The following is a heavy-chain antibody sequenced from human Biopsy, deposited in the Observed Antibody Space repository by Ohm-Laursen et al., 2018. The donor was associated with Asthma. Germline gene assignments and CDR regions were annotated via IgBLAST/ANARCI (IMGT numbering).Heavy chain of an antibody. V-gene: IGHV4-39*02. CDR3: ARAVSSSSYWYFEL. CDR1: GDAMSTSGSY. CDR2: IYYSGRT. D-gene: IGHD6-6*01. Sequence: SETLSLTCIVSGDAMSTSGSYWGWIRQSPGKGLEWIGSIYYSGRTYYNQSLGSRFTISADTSQNHFSLKVTSVTAADTAVYYCARAVSSSSYWYFELWGRGDLVTVSS. J-gene: IGHJ2*01.